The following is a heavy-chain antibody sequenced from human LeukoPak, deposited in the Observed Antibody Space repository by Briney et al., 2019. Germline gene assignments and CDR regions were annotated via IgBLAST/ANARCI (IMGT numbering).Heavy chain of an antibody. V-gene: IGHV5-51*01. CDR3: ASSYYYDSSGYHY. CDR1: GYSFTSYW. J-gene: IGHJ4*02. D-gene: IGHD3-22*01. Sequence: GESLKISCRGPGYSFTSYWLGWVRQMPGKGLEWMGIIYPGDSDTRYSPSFQGQVTISADKSISTAYLQWSSLKASDTAMYYCASSYYYDSSGYHYWGQGTLVTVSS. CDR2: IYPGDSDT.